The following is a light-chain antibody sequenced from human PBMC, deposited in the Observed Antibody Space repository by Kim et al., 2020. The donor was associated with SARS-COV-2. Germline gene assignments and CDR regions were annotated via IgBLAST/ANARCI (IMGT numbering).Light chain of an antibody. CDR3: QIWDSSKAV. CDR1: NIGGKV. CDR2: RDS. J-gene: IGLJ3*02. V-gene: IGLV3-9*01. Sequence: VALGHKATITCGENNIGGKVVHWSQQKPGQAPVLVIYRDSSRPSGIPQRFSGSNSGNTATLTISRAQAGDEADYYCQIWDSSKAVFGGGTKVTVL.